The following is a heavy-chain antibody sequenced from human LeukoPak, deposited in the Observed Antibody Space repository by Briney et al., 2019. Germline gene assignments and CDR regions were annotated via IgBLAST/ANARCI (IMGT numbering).Heavy chain of an antibody. V-gene: IGHV3-30*02. Sequence: GGSLRLSCAASGFTFSSYGMHWVRQAPGKGLEWVAVIWYGGSNKYYADSVKGRFTISRDNSKNTLYLQMNSLRAEDTAVYYCAKGDFSSSWYFDYWGQGTLVTVSS. J-gene: IGHJ4*02. CDR1: GFTFSSYG. CDR2: IWYGGSNK. CDR3: AKGDFSSSWYFDY. D-gene: IGHD6-13*01.